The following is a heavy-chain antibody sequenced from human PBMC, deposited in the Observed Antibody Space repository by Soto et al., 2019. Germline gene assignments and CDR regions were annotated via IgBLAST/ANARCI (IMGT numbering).Heavy chain of an antibody. Sequence: ASVKVSCKASGDTFTRYSIHWMRLVPGQGLEWMGLIIPSGGSTNNAQKFQGRVTMTRDTSKSTAYLEVRSLRFDDTAVYYCGRERQWEPVLYWGQGTPVTVSS. J-gene: IGHJ4*02. D-gene: IGHD1-26*01. V-gene: IGHV1-46*01. CDR2: IIPSGGST. CDR3: GRERQWEPVLY. CDR1: GDTFTRYS.